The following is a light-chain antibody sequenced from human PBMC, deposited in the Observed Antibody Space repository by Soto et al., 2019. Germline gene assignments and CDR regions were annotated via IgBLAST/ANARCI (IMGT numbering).Light chain of an antibody. CDR1: QTVYNN. Sequence: EIVMTQSPATLSASPGEGATLSCKAGQTVYNNLAWYQQRPGQPPRLLIYDASTRATGISARFSGSGYGTEFTLTISSLQSEDFAVYFCQQCRNWPLTFGGVPKVEIK. CDR3: QQCRNWPLT. CDR2: DAS. V-gene: IGKV3-15*01. J-gene: IGKJ4*01.